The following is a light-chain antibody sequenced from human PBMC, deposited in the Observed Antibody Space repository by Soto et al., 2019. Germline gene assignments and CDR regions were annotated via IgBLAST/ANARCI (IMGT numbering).Light chain of an antibody. J-gene: IGKJ2*01. CDR3: QQYYITPL. CDR2: WAS. Sequence: DIVMTQSPDSLAVSLGERATINCKSSQSVLYSSNNKNYLAWYQQKPGQPPKLLIHWASTRESGVPDRFSGSGSRTDFTLTISSLQAEDEAVYYCQQYYITPLFGQGTKLEIK. V-gene: IGKV4-1*01. CDR1: QSVLYSSNNKNY.